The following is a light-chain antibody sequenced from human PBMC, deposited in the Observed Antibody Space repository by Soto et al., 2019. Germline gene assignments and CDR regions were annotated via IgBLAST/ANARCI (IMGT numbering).Light chain of an antibody. V-gene: IGKV1-5*01. CDR2: DAS. CDR1: QNISVW. J-gene: IGKJ2*01. CDR3: QQYDSSSPT. Sequence: DIPMTQSPSTLSASVGDGVTITCRASQNISVWLAWYQQRPGKAPKFLMYDASSLETGVPSRFSGSGSGTEFTLTIRSLQPDDSATYYCQQYDSSSPTFGQGTKRDIK.